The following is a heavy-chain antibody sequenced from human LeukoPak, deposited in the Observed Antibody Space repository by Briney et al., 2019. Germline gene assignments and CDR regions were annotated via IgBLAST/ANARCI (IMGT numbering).Heavy chain of an antibody. CDR1: GFTFSSHS. CDR2: ISSSSSYI. J-gene: IGHJ6*02. V-gene: IGHV3-21*01. CDR3: ARGDLKDYYYYYGMDV. Sequence: GGSLRLSCAASGFTFSSHSMNWVRQAPGKGLEWVSSISSSSSYIYYADSVKGRFTISRDNAKNSLYLQMNSLRAEDTAEYYCARGDLKDYYYYYGMDVWGQGTTVTVSS. D-gene: IGHD3-16*01.